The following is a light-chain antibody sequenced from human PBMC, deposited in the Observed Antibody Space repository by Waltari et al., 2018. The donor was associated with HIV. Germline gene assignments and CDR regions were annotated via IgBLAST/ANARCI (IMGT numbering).Light chain of an antibody. CDR1: QDISFF. J-gene: IGKJ3*01. V-gene: IGKV1-39*01. Sequence: DIQMTQSPSSLSAYVGDRVTITCRASQDISFFLNWYQQKPGKAPNLLISAASRLQSGVPSRFSGSGSGTYFTLTISSVQPEDFATYYCLQNWRVPLTFGPGTNVDIK. CDR2: AAS. CDR3: LQNWRVPLT.